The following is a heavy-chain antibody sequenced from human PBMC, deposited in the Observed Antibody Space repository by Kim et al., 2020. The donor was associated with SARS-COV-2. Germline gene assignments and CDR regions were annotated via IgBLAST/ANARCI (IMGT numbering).Heavy chain of an antibody. Sequence: ASVKVSCKVSGYTLTELSMHWVRQAPGKGLEWMGGFDPEDGETIYAQKFQGRVTMTEDTSTDTAYMELSSLRSEDTAVYYCATDGGGVVAATNWPLYGMDVWGQGTTVTVSS. V-gene: IGHV1-24*01. CDR2: FDPEDGET. CDR3: ATDGGGVVAATNWPLYGMDV. D-gene: IGHD2-15*01. CDR1: GYTLTELS. J-gene: IGHJ6*02.